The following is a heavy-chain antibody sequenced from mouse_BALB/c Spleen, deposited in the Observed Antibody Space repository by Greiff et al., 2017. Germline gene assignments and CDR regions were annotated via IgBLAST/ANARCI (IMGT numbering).Heavy chain of an antibody. V-gene: IGHV1-82*01. Sequence: QVQLQQSGPELVKPGASVKISCKASGYAFSSSWMNWVKQRPGQGLEWIGRIYPGDGDTNYNGKFKGKATLTADKSSSTAYMQLSSLTSVDSAVYFCARYGVSFAYWGQGTLVTVSA. CDR3: ARYGVSFAY. CDR2: IYPGDGDT. D-gene: IGHD1-1*01. CDR1: GYAFSSSW. J-gene: IGHJ3*01.